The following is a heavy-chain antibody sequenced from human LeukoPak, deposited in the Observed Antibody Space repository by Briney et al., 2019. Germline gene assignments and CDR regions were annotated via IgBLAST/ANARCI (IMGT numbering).Heavy chain of an antibody. Sequence: SETLSLTCTVSGGSISSYYWSWIRQPPGKGLEWIGYIYYSGSTNYNPSLKSRVTISVDTSKNQFSLKLSSVTAADTAVYYCAAGLSPAASDYWGQGTLVTVSS. V-gene: IGHV4-59*08. CDR1: GGSISSYY. J-gene: IGHJ4*02. D-gene: IGHD2-2*01. CDR3: AAGLSPAASDY. CDR2: IYYSGST.